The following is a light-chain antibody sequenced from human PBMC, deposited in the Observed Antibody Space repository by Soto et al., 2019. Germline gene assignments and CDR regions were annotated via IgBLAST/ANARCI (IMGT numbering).Light chain of an antibody. CDR3: QQYNDWPLT. V-gene: IGKV3-15*01. CDR1: QSVSSN. Sequence: EIVMTQSPVTLSVSPGERVTLSCRASQSVSSNLAWYQQKPGQAPSLLIYGAFTRATGIPARFRGTGSGTEFTLTISSLQSEDFALYYCQQYNDWPLTFGQGTKVDI. CDR2: GAF. J-gene: IGKJ1*01.